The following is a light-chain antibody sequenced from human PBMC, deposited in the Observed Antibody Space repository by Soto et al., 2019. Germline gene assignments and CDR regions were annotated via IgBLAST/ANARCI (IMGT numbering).Light chain of an antibody. CDR3: QQRNSWPIT. Sequence: EIVLTQSPGTLSLSPGERATLSCRASQSVSSNNLAWYQQRPGQAPRVVIYGASTRATGIPERFSGSGSGTDFTLTISRLEPEDFAVYYCQQRNSWPITFGQGTRLEIK. V-gene: IGKV3D-20*02. CDR1: QSVSSNN. CDR2: GAS. J-gene: IGKJ5*01.